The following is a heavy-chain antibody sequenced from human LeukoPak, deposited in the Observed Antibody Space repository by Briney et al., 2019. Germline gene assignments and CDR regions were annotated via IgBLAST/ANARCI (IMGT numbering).Heavy chain of an antibody. V-gene: IGHV3-23*01. J-gene: IGHJ5*02. CDR2: ISGSGGST. Sequence: GGSLTLSCAASGFTFSSYGMSWVRQAPGKGLEWVPSISGSGGSTYYADSVKGRFTISRDNSRNTLSLQMHSLRADDTAVYYCAKDRPYISSWYGCSTPWGQGTLVTVSS. D-gene: IGHD6-13*01. CDR3: AKDRPYISSWYGCSTP. CDR1: GFTFSSYG.